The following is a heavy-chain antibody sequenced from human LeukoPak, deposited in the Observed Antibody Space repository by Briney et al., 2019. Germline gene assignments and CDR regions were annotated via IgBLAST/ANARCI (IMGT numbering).Heavy chain of an antibody. V-gene: IGHV1-69*06. Sequence: SVKVSCKASGGTFSSYAISWVRQAPGQGLEWMGGIIPIFGTANYAQKFQGRVTITADKSTSTAYMELSSLRSEDTAVYYCASTSAYSGGYYFLPYYFDYWGQGTLVTVSS. CDR3: ASTSAYSGGYYFLPYYFDY. CDR2: IIPIFGTA. CDR1: GGTFSSYA. J-gene: IGHJ4*02. D-gene: IGHD1-26*01.